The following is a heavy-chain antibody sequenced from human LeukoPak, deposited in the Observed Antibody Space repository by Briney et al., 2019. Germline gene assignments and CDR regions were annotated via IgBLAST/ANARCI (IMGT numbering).Heavy chain of an antibody. CDR1: GGSISSYY. J-gene: IGHJ4*02. CDR3: ARQPNYYDSSGYFDY. CDR2: IYYSGST. V-gene: IGHV4-59*01. Sequence: SETLSLTCTVSGGSISSYYWSWIRQPPGKGLEWIGYIYYSGSTNYNPSHKSRVTISVDTSKNQFSLKLSSVTAADTAVYYCARQPNYYDSSGYFDYWGQGTLVTVSS. D-gene: IGHD3-22*01.